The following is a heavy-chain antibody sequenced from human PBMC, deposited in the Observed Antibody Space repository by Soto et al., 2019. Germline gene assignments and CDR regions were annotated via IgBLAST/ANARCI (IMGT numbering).Heavy chain of an antibody. V-gene: IGHV3-30*18. Sequence: GGSLRLSCAASGFTFSSYGMHWVRQAPGKGLEWVAVISYDGSNKYYADSVKGRFTISRDNSKNTLYLQMNSLRAEDTAVYYCAKEQVATTAYYYYYYMDVWGKGTTVTVSS. CDR3: AKEQVATTAYYYYYYMDV. J-gene: IGHJ6*03. D-gene: IGHD5-12*01. CDR1: GFTFSSYG. CDR2: ISYDGSNK.